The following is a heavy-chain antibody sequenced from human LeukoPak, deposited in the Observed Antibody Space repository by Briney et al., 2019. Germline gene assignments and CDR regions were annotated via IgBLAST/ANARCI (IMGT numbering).Heavy chain of an antibody. CDR1: GFTFSSYS. J-gene: IGHJ6*03. V-gene: IGHV3-21*01. CDR3: ARAGSGSYTRTYYYYYMDV. Sequence: GGSLRLSCAASGFTFSSYSMNWVRQAPGKGLEWVSSIISSSSHIYYADSVKGRFTISRDNAKNSLYLQMNSLRAEDTAVYYCARAGSGSYTRTYYYYYMDVWGKGTTVTVSS. CDR2: IISSSSHI. D-gene: IGHD1-26*01.